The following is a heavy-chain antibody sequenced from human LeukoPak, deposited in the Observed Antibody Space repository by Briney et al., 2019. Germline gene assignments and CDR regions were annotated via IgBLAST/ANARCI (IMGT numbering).Heavy chain of an antibody. CDR1: GITFSSYD. CDR3: ARDVEVGANYFDY. Sequence: GGSLRLSCAASGITFSSYDMHWVRQAPGKGLEWVAVISYDGSNKYYADSVKGRFTISRDNSKHTLYLQMSSSTLYLQMSSLRAEDTAVYYCARDVEVGANYFDYWGQGTLVTVSS. D-gene: IGHD1-26*01. V-gene: IGHV3-30-3*01. J-gene: IGHJ4*02. CDR2: ISYDGSNK.